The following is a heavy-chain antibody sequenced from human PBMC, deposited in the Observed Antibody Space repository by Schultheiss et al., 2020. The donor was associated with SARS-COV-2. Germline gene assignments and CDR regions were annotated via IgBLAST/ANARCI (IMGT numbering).Heavy chain of an antibody. CDR2: ISYDGSNK. CDR1: GGSFSGYY. V-gene: IGHV3-30*03. D-gene: IGHD6-19*01. J-gene: IGHJ4*02. CDR3: ARDFGSSGHVRGPFDY. Sequence: LSLTCAVYGGSFSGYYWSWIRQAPGKGLEWVAVISYDGSNKYYADSVKGRFTISRDNSKNTLYLQMNSLRAEDTAVYYCARDFGSSGHVRGPFDYWGQGTLVTVSS.